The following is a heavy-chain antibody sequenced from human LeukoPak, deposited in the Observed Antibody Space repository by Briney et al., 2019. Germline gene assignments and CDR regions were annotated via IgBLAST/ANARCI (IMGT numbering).Heavy chain of an antibody. V-gene: IGHV3-74*01. CDR1: GFTFSSYW. J-gene: IGHJ4*02. Sequence: GGSLRLSCAASGFTFSSYWMHWVRQVPGKGLVWVSRIKSDGSDTNYADSVKGRFTISRDNSKNTLYLQMNSLRAEDTAVYYCAKDQYGGNPQYYFDYWGQGTLVTVSS. CDR2: IKSDGSDT. CDR3: AKDQYGGNPQYYFDY. D-gene: IGHD4-23*01.